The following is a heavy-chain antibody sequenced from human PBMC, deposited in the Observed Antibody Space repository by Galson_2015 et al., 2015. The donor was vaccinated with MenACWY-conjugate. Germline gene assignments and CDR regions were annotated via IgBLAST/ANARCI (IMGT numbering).Heavy chain of an antibody. CDR2: INSDGSST. V-gene: IGHV3-74*01. J-gene: IGHJ3*02. D-gene: IGHD2-8*01. CDR3: ARKGPNGRPPDGFDI. Sequence: SLRLSCAASGFSFSSYWMHWVRHLPGKGPVWVSRINSDGSSTGYADSVKGRFTISRDNAKNTLYLQMSSLRAEDTAVYYCARKGPNGRPPDGFDIWGQGTMVTVSS. CDR1: GFSFSSYW.